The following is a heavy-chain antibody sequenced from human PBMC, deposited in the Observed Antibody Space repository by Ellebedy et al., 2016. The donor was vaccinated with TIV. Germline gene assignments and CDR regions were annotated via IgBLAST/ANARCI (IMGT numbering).Heavy chain of an antibody. J-gene: IGHJ4*02. D-gene: IGHD3-10*01. CDR1: GFTFTNYA. CDR3: ARRGRGPVGLDY. Sequence: GESLKISCAASGFTFTNYAMSWVRQAPGKGLEWVSAISGSGGTTYYADSVKGRFTISRDNSKDTLYLQMNSLRAEDTAIYYCARRGRGPVGLDYWGQGTLVTVSS. V-gene: IGHV3-23*01. CDR2: ISGSGGTT.